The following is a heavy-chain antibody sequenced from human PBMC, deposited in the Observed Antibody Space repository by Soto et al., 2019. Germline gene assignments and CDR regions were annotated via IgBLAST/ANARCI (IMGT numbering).Heavy chain of an antibody. Sequence: GVSLRLSCAASGFICSSYDMSWVRQAPGKGLEWVSTILVSDSTHYEDSVRGRFTISRDRSKNTVDLQMNSLTAGDTAVYYCAKATATTGGAFDICGQGAMVTVSS. J-gene: IGHJ3*02. CDR1: GFICSSYD. D-gene: IGHD1-7*01. CDR2: ILVSDST. CDR3: AKATATTGGAFDI. V-gene: IGHV3-23*01.